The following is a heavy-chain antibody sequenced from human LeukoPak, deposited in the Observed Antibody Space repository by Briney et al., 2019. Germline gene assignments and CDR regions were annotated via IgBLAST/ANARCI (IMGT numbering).Heavy chain of an antibody. J-gene: IGHJ6*03. CDR2: INPNSGGT. CDR1: GYTFTGYY. D-gene: IGHD3-3*01. Sequence: ASVKVSCKASGYTFTGYYMHWVRQAPGQGLEWIGWINPNSGGTIYAQKFQGRVTMTRDTSISTAYMELSRLRSDDTAVYYCARALTRDFWSGYPYYYYYYYMDVWGKGTTVTVSS. CDR3: ARALTRDFWSGYPYYYYYYYMDV. V-gene: IGHV1-2*02.